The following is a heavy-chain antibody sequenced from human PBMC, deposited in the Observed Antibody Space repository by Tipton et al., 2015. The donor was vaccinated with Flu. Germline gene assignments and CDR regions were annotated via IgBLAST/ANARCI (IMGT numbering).Heavy chain of an antibody. CDR2: IYDSGTS. CDR1: GGSITSSPYY. V-gene: IGHV4-39*01. D-gene: IGHD3-10*02. J-gene: IGHJ4*02. CDR3: ARLSYYDVDLENFYFDY. Sequence: TLSLTCTVSGGSITSSPYYSAWIRQPPGKGLEWVGTIYDSGTSYYNPSLKSRVTISIHTSKNQFSLKLSAVTAADTAVYYCARLSYYDVDLENFYFDYWGQGALVTVSS.